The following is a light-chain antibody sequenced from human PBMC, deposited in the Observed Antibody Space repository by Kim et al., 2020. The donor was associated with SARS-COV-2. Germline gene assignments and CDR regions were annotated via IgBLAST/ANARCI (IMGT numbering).Light chain of an antibody. CDR1: RSNIGSNA. J-gene: IGLJ3*02. Sequence: QSVLTQSPSASGTPGQRVTISCSGIRSNIGSNAVSWYQTLPGTAPKLLIYGNNQRPSGVPDRLSGSKSGTSASLAISGLQSEDEAEYFCGAWDDSLNGQWVFGGGTQLTVL. CDR2: GNN. V-gene: IGLV1-44*01. CDR3: GAWDDSLNGQWV.